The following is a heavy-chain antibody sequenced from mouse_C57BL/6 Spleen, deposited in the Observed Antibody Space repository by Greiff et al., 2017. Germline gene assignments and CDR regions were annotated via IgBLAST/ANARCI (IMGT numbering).Heavy chain of an antibody. CDR1: GFTFSDYY. Sequence: EVMLVESGGGLVQPGGSLKLSCAASGFTFSDYYMYWVRQTPEKRLEWVAYISNGGGSTYYPDTVKGRFTISRDNAKNTLYLQMSRLTSEDTAMYYCASNGCEGYFDYWGQGTTLTVSS. V-gene: IGHV5-12*01. CDR2: ISNGGGST. CDR3: ASNGCEGYFDY. D-gene: IGHD3-3*01. J-gene: IGHJ2*01.